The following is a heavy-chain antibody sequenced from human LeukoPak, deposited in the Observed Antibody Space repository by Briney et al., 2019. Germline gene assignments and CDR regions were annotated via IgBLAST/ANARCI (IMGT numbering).Heavy chain of an antibody. Sequence: GGSLRLSCAASGFTFSTYSMNWVRQAPGKGLEWVSYISTSGNTIYYADSVKGRFTISRDNAKNSLYLQMNSLRAEDTAVYYCAELGITMIGGVWGKGTTVTISS. CDR3: AELGITMIGGV. V-gene: IGHV3-48*01. CDR2: ISTSGNTI. CDR1: GFTFSTYS. J-gene: IGHJ6*04. D-gene: IGHD3-10*02.